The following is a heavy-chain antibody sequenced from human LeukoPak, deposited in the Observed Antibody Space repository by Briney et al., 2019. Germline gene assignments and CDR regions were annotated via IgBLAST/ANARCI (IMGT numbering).Heavy chain of an antibody. V-gene: IGHV1-18*01. CDR3: ARVELTGVDY. D-gene: IGHD1-14*01. J-gene: IGHJ4*02. CDR2: ISAYNGNT. Sequence: ASVKVSCKASGYTFTSYGISWVRQAPGQGLEWMGWISAYNGNTNYAQKLQGRVTITADKSTSTAYMELSSLRSEDTAVYYCARVELTGVDYWGQGTLVTVSS. CDR1: GYTFTSYG.